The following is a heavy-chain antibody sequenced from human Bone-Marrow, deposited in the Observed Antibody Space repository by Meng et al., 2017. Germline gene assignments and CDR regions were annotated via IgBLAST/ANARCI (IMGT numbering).Heavy chain of an antibody. CDR2: ISSSGSTI. J-gene: IGHJ5*02. Sequence: GESLKISCAASGFIFSSYEMNWVRQAPGKGLEWVSYISSSGSTIYYADSVKGRFTISRDNAKNSLYLQMNSLRAEDTAVYYCARGRSAAGSFLPWGQGTLVTVSS. V-gene: IGHV3-48*03. CDR1: GFIFSSYE. D-gene: IGHD6-13*01. CDR3: ARGRSAAGSFLP.